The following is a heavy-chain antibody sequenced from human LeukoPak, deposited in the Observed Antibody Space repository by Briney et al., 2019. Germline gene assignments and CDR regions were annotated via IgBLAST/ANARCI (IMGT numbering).Heavy chain of an antibody. CDR3: ARDYYDDRRNYYYYMDV. V-gene: IGHV1-18*01. CDR2: ISAYNGNT. D-gene: IGHD3-22*01. Sequence: ASVKVSCKASGYTFTSYGISWVRQAPGQRLEWMGWISAYNGNTNYAQKLQGRVTMTTDTSTSTAYMELRSLRSDDTAVYYCARDYYDDRRNYYYYMDVWGKGTTVTVSS. J-gene: IGHJ6*03. CDR1: GYTFTSYG.